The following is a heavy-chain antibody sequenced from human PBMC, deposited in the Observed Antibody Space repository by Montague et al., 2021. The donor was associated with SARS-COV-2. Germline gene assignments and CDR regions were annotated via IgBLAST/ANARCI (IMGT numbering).Heavy chain of an antibody. CDR2: SGSI. V-gene: IGHV4-4*07. CDR3: ARSHPSIRFFVYWYCDL. Sequence: SGSIGYNPSLKSRVTMSVDTSKKQMSLKLTSVTAADTAVYFCARSHPSIRFFVYWYCDLWGRGTLV. D-gene: IGHD3-3*01. J-gene: IGHJ2*01.